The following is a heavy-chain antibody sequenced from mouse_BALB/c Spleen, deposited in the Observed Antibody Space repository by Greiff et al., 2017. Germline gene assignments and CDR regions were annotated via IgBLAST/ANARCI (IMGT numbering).Heavy chain of an antibody. Sequence: QVQLKQSGAELMKPGASVKISCKATGYTFSSYWIEWVKQRPGHGLEWIGEILPGSGSTNYNEKFKGKATFTADTSSNTAYMQLSSLTSEDSAVYYCARPNYAMDYWGQGTSVTVSS. CDR1: GYTFSSYW. CDR2: ILPGSGST. V-gene: IGHV1-9*01. J-gene: IGHJ4*01. CDR3: ARPNYAMDY.